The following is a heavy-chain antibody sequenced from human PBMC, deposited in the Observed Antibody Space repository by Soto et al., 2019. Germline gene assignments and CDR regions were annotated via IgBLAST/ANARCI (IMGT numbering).Heavy chain of an antibody. V-gene: IGHV4-31*03. J-gene: IGHJ1*01. CDR2: IYYSGST. Sequence: SETLSLTCTVSGGSISSGGYYWSWIRQHPGKGLEWIGYIYYSGSTYYNPSLKSRVTISVDTSKNQFSLKLSSVTAADTAVYYCAWVAATWRAEYFQHWGQGTLVTVSS. CDR1: GGSISSGGYY. D-gene: IGHD2-15*01. CDR3: AWVAATWRAEYFQH.